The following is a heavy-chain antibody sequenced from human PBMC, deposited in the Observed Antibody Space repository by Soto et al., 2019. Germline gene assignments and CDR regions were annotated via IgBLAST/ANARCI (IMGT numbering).Heavy chain of an antibody. D-gene: IGHD3-3*01. Sequence: ASVKVSCKASVFTSSGISWVRQAPGQRLEWMGWISTHNGNTTYAQKFQGRVIMTMDTSTTTVYMELRSLRPDDTAVYLCAREGILGLFDAYDIGAKGQWSPSPQ. V-gene: IGHV1-18*04. CDR1: VFTSSG. CDR2: ISTHNGNT. CDR3: AREGILGLFDAYD. J-gene: IGHJ3*02.